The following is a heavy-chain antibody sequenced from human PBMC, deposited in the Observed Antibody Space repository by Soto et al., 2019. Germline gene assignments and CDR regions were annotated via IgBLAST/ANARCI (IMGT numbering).Heavy chain of an antibody. D-gene: IGHD2-2*01. J-gene: IGHJ6*02. Sequence: ASVKVSCKASGYTFTGYYMHWVRQAPGQGLEWMGWINPNSGGTNYAQKFQGRVTMTRDTSISTAYMELSRLRSDDTAVYYCARVGLRCSSTSCCIDYGMDVWGQGTTVTVSS. CDR2: INPNSGGT. CDR3: ARVGLRCSSTSCCIDYGMDV. CDR1: GYTFTGYY. V-gene: IGHV1-2*02.